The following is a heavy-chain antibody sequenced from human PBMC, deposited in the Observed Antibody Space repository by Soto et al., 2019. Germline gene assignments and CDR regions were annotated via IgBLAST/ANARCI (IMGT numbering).Heavy chain of an antibody. CDR1: GGTFSSYA. D-gene: IGHD4-17*01. J-gene: IGHJ6*02. CDR2: ISAYNGNT. CDR3: ARDRSGDYVGDYYGMDV. Sequence: ASVKVSCKASGGTFSSYAISWVRQAPGQGLEWMGWISAYNGNTNYAQKLQGRVTMTTDTSTSTAYMELRSLRSDDTAVYYCARDRSGDYVGDYYGMDVWGQGTTVTVSS. V-gene: IGHV1-18*01.